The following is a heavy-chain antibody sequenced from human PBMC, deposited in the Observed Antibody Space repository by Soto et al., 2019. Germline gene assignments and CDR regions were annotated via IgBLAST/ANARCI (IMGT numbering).Heavy chain of an antibody. D-gene: IGHD1-26*01. Sequence: QVQLVESGGGVVQPGRSLRLSCAASGFTFSSYGMHWVRQPPGKGLEWVAVVWYDGSNKYYADSVKGRFTISRDHSKNTLYLQMNSLRAEDTAVYYCAREATKYFDYWGQSTVLTVSS. CDR2: VWYDGSNK. CDR3: AREATKYFDY. CDR1: GFTFSSYG. V-gene: IGHV3-33*01. J-gene: IGHJ4*02.